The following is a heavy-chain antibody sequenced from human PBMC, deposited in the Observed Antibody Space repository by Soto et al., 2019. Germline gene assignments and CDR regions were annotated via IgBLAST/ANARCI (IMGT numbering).Heavy chain of an antibody. Sequence: SETLSLTCTVSGGSISSYYWSWIRQPPGKGLEWIGYIYYSGSTNYNPSLKSRVTISVDTSKNQFSLQLSSVTAADTAVYYCADQRTYNWNYVNWFDPYGQGTLVTVSS. J-gene: IGHJ5*02. CDR2: IYYSGST. CDR1: GGSISSYY. D-gene: IGHD1-7*01. CDR3: ADQRTYNWNYVNWFDP. V-gene: IGHV4-59*01.